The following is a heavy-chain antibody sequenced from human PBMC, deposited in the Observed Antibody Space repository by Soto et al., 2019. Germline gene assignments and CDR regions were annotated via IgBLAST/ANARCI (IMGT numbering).Heavy chain of an antibody. CDR3: ARGGHVVVVTAALDY. CDR2: TSAYNGNS. D-gene: IGHD2-21*02. J-gene: IGHJ4*02. V-gene: IGHV1-18*01. Sequence: ASVKVSCKASGYTFTSYGISWVRQAPGQGLEWVGWTSAYNGNSNYAQKYHGRVTMTTDTSTSTAYMEMSSLRSDDTAVYYCARGGHVVVVTAALDYWGQGTLVTVSS. CDR1: GYTFTSYG.